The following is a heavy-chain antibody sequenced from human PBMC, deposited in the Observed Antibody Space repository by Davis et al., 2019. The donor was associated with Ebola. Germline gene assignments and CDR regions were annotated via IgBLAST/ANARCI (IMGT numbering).Heavy chain of an antibody. D-gene: IGHD6-19*01. CDR2: IYHSGST. V-gene: IGHV4-4*02. CDR3: ARVIAVAGPHYYYYYGMDV. J-gene: IGHJ6*02. Sequence: MPSETLSLTCAVSGGSISSSNWWSWVRQPPGKGLEWIGEIYHSGSTNYNPSLKSRVTISVDKSKNQFSLKLSSVTAADTAVYYCARVIAVAGPHYYYYYGMDVWGQGTTVTVSS. CDR1: GGSISSSNW.